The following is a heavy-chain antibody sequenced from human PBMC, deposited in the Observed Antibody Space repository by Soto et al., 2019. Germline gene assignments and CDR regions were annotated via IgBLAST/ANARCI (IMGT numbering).Heavy chain of an antibody. Sequence: GGSLRLSCAASGFTFSSYWMHWVRQAPGKGLVWVSRINSDGSSTSYADSVKGRFTISRDNAKNTLYLQMNSLRAEDTVVYYCARDPPLSGSYAYGMDVWGQGTTVTVSS. D-gene: IGHD1-26*01. CDR3: ARDPPLSGSYAYGMDV. CDR1: GFTFSSYW. V-gene: IGHV3-74*01. J-gene: IGHJ6*02. CDR2: INSDGSST.